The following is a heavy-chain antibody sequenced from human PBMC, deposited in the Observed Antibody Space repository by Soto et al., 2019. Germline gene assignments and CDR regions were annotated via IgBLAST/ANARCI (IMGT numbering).Heavy chain of an antibody. Sequence: SETLSLTCAVYGGSFSGYYWSWIRQPPGKGLEWIGEINHSGSTNYNPSLKSRVTISVDTSKNQFSLKLSSVTAADTAVYYCARGRSVDFWSGYYPRGRDNWFDPWGQGTLVTVSS. CDR3: ARGRSVDFWSGYYPRGRDNWFDP. J-gene: IGHJ5*02. CDR2: INHSGST. D-gene: IGHD3-3*01. V-gene: IGHV4-34*01. CDR1: GGSFSGYY.